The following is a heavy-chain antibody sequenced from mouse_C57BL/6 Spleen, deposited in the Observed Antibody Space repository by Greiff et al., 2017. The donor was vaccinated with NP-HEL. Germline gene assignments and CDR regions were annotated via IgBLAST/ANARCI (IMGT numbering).Heavy chain of an antibody. CDR1: GYTFTSYW. CDR3: ASGDSSGYGY. V-gene: IGHV1-64*01. D-gene: IGHD3-2*02. CDR2: IHPNSGST. Sequence: VQLQQPGAELVKPGASVKSSCKASGYTFTSYWMHWVKQRPGQGLEWIGMIHPNSGSTNYNEKFKSKATLTVDKSSSTAYMQLSRLTSEDAAVYYCASGDSSGYGYWGQGTTLTVSS. J-gene: IGHJ2*01.